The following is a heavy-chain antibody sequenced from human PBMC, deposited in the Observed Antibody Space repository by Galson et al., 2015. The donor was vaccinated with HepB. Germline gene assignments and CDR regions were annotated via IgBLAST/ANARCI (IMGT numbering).Heavy chain of an antibody. Sequence: SLRLSCAASGFTFSSYAMSWVRQAPGKGLEWVSAISGSGGSTYYADSVKGRFTISRDNSKNTLYLQMNSLRAEDTAIYYCAKGAVYYDFWSGYYDWFDPWGQGTLVTVSS. CDR1: GFTFSSYA. V-gene: IGHV3-23*01. J-gene: IGHJ5*02. CDR3: AKGAVYYDFWSGYYDWFDP. D-gene: IGHD3-3*01. CDR2: ISGSGGST.